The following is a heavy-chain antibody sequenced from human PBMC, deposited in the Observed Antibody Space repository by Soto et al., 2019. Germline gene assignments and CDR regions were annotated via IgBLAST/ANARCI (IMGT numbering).Heavy chain of an antibody. J-gene: IGHJ5*02. CDR2: IIGSGGST. V-gene: IGHV3-23*01. CDR3: AKEARREYYDILTHILLDNWFDP. D-gene: IGHD3-9*01. Sequence: PGGSLRLSCAASGFTFSSYAMSWVRQAPGKGLEWVSAIIGSGGSTYYADSVKGRFTISRDNSMNTLYLQMNSLRAEDTAVYYCAKEARREYYDILTHILLDNWFDPWGQGTLVTVSS. CDR1: GFTFSSYA.